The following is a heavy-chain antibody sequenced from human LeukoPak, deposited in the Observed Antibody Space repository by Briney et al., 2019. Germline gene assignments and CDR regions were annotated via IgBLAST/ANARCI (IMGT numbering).Heavy chain of an antibody. CDR2: IKQDGSEK. J-gene: IGHJ6*03. CDR3: ARGITIFGVVTNYYMDV. V-gene: IGHV3-7*01. Sequence: GGSLRLSCAASGFTFSSYWMSWVRQAPGKGLEWVANIKQDGSEKYYVDSVKGRFTISRDNAKNSLYLQTNSLRAEDTAVYYCARGITIFGVVTNYYMDVWGKGTTVTVSS. D-gene: IGHD3-3*01. CDR1: GFTFSSYW.